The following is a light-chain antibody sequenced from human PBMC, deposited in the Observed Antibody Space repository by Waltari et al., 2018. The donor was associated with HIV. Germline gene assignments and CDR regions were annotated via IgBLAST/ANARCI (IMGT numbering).Light chain of an antibody. V-gene: IGLV1-40*01. J-gene: IGLJ3*02. CDR1: RSNIGAGYD. Sequence: QSVLTQPPSVSGAPGQRVPISCTGSRSNIGAGYDVHLDKQLPETAPKLLIYDNNNRPSGVPDRFSGSKSGTSASLAITGLQAEDEADYYCQSYDSSLSGSVFGGGTKLTVL. CDR2: DNN. CDR3: QSYDSSLSGSV.